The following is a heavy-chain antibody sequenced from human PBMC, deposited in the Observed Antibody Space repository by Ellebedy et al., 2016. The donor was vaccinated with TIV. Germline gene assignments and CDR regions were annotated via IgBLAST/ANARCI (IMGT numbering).Heavy chain of an antibody. D-gene: IGHD4/OR15-4a*01. J-gene: IGHJ6*02. Sequence: ASVKVSCKTSGYVFTAYYIHWVRQAPGQGLEWMGWINPDSGGPNSPQKFQGRVTMTRDTSVNTAYMELSRLQSDDTAVYYCARVLRATSGMDVWGQGTTVIVS. CDR1: GYVFTAYY. CDR2: INPDSGGP. CDR3: ARVLRATSGMDV. V-gene: IGHV1-2*02.